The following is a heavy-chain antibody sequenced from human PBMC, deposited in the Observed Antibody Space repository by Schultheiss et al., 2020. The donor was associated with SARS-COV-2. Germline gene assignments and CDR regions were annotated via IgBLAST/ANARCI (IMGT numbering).Heavy chain of an antibody. D-gene: IGHD3-10*01. CDR3: ARDEMRGWYGSGSYSFYGMDV. V-gene: IGHV3-53*01. Sequence: GGSLRLSCAASGFTVSSNYMSWVRQAPGKGLEWVSVIYSGGSTYYADSVKGRFTISRDNAKNSLYLQMNSLRAEDTAVYYCARDEMRGWYGSGSYSFYGMDVWGQGTTVTVSS. CDR1: GFTVSSNY. J-gene: IGHJ6*02. CDR2: IYSGGST.